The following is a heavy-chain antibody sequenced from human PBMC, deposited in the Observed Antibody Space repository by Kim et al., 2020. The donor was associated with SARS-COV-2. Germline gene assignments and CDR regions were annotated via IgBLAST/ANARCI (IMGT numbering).Heavy chain of an antibody. D-gene: IGHD2-2*02. J-gene: IGHJ4*02. CDR3: ARDYTYPTKEDY. V-gene: IGHV1-2*06. CDR1: GYTFTGYY. Sequence: ASVKVSCKASGYTFTGYYMHWVRQAPGQGLEWMGRINPNSGGTNYAQKFQGRVTMTRDTSISTAYMELSRLRSDDTAVYYCARDYTYPTKEDYWGQGTLVTVSS. CDR2: INPNSGGT.